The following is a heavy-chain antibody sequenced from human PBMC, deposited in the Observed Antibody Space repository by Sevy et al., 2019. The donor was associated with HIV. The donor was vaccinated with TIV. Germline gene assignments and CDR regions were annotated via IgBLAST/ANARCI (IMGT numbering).Heavy chain of an antibody. CDR3: ARTRGDYDILTGYHHDYYYMDV. CDR2: IYYSGST. J-gene: IGHJ6*03. D-gene: IGHD3-9*01. Sequence: SETLSLTCTVSGGSISSGGYYWSWIRQHPGKGLGWIGYIYYSGSTYYNPSLKSRVTISVDTSKNQFSLKLSSVTAADTAVYYCARTRGDYDILTGYHHDYYYMDVWGKGTTVTVSS. V-gene: IGHV4-31*03. CDR1: GGSISSGGYY.